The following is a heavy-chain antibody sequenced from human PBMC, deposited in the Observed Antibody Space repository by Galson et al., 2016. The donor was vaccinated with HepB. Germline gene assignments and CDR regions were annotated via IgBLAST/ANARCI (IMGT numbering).Heavy chain of an antibody. V-gene: IGHV3-15*01. CDR1: GSNFTNAW. J-gene: IGHJ4*02. CDR3: TTGAYYDPFDY. Sequence: SLRLSCAASGSNFTNAWMSWVRQAPGKGLEWVGRIKSKDDGGTSDYVAAVEGRFSISRDASKNTLYLEMKSLKTEDTAVYYCTTGAYYDPFDYWGQGTLVTVSS. CDR2: IKSKDDGGTS. D-gene: IGHD3-3*01.